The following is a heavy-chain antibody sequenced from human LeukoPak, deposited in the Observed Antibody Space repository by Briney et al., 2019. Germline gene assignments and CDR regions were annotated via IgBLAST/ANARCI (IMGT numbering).Heavy chain of an antibody. D-gene: IGHD3-3*01. V-gene: IGHV1-2*06. CDR1: GYPFTGYY. CDR3: ARDISRIFGVVTSDY. CDR2: INPNSGRT. Sequence: ASVKLSCKASGYPFTGYYMHWVRQPSGQGLEWMVRINPNSGRTKYAQKLQGRVTMTRDTSISTAYMELSRLRSDDTAVYYCARDISRIFGVVTSDYWGQGTLVTVSS. J-gene: IGHJ4*02.